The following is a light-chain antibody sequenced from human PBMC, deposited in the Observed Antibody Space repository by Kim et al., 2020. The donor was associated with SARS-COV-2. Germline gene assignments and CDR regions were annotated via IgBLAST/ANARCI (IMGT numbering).Light chain of an antibody. V-gene: IGLV2-8*01. CDR3: SSYAGSNNFLL. CDR2: EFS. Sequence: QSVTISCTGTSRDVGGYNYVSWYQHLPGKAPKLIIYEFSKRPSGVPDRFSVSKSGNTASLTVSGLQAEDEADYYCSSYAGSNNFLLFGGGTQLTV. CDR1: SRDVGGYNY. J-gene: IGLJ2*01.